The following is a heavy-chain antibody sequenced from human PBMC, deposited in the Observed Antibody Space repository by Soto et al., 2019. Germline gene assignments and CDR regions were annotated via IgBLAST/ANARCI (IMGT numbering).Heavy chain of an antibody. CDR3: VTSGMRVLRFDN. Sequence: GGSLRLSCAASGLSLSNTYMDWVRQAPGQGLEWVGRIGSKLDGGREDYAVPAKGRFSISRDDSKNTLYLQLDSLKSEDAGVYYCVTSGMRVLRFDNWGQGTLVTVSS. D-gene: IGHD2-15*01. CDR2: IGSKLDGGRE. J-gene: IGHJ4*02. V-gene: IGHV3-15*07. CDR1: GLSLSNTY.